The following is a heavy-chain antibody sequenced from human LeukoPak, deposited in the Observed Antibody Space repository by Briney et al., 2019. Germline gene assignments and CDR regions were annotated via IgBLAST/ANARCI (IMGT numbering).Heavy chain of an antibody. CDR1: GGSISSGGYS. J-gene: IGHJ4*02. V-gene: IGHV4-30-2*01. CDR2: IYHSGST. D-gene: IGHD5-24*01. CDR3: ARGGDGYNFDY. Sequence: TSQTLSLTCAVSGGSISSGGYSWSWIRQPPGKGLEWIGYIYHSGSTYYNPSLKSRVTISVDRSKNQFSLKLSSVTAADTAVYYCARGGDGYNFDYWGQGTLVTVSS.